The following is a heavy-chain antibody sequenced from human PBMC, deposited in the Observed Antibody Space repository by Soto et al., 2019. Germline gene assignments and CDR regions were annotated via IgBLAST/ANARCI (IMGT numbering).Heavy chain of an antibody. Sequence: QITLRESGPTLVRPTETLTLTCSFSGFSLITSGVGVGWFRQSPGKALEWLAGIHWDDDKRYSPSLRGRLAITKDRSITEVVLTMTNVDPMDRGTYYCARFLRPAAAFDLWGQGTVATVSS. CDR2: IHWDDDK. CDR3: ARFLRPAAAFDL. D-gene: IGHD4-17*01. V-gene: IGHV2-5*02. CDR1: GFSLITSGVG. J-gene: IGHJ3*01.